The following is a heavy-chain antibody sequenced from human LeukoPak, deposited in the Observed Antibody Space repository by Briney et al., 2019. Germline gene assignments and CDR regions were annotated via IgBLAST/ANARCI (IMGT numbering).Heavy chain of an antibody. Sequence: PGGSLRLSCAASGFTFDDYAMHWVRQAPGKGLEWVSHISWDGGTTYYADSVKGRFTISRDNSKNSLYLQMNSLRAEDTALYYCAKGGLGIAAAGSLFDYWGKGTLVTVSS. V-gene: IGHV3-43D*04. D-gene: IGHD6-13*01. CDR3: AKGGLGIAAAGSLFDY. CDR2: ISWDGGTT. CDR1: GFTFDDYA. J-gene: IGHJ4*02.